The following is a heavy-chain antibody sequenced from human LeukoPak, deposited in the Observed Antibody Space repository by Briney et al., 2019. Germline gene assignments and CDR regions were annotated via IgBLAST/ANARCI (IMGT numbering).Heavy chain of an antibody. J-gene: IGHJ4*02. CDR2: IIPIFGTA. CDR3: ARGRLYDSSGYYLDY. V-gene: IGHV1-69*05. D-gene: IGHD3-22*01. CDR1: GGTFSSYA. Sequence: GASVKVSCKASGGTFSSYAISWVRQAPGQGLEWMGGIIPIFGTANYAQKFQGRVTITTDESTSTAYMELSSLRSEDTAVYYCARGRLYDSSGYYLDYWGQGTLVTVSS.